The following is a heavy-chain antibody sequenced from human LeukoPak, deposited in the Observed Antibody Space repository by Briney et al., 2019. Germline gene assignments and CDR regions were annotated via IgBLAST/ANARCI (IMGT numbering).Heavy chain of an antibody. Sequence: SQTLSLTCAISGDTVSSKTTAWNWIRQSPSRGLEWLGRTFQRSKWYSDYAESVKGRITINPDTSKNQFSLQLDSVTPEDTAVYYCARTGYCSSASCSVVKQWLVRVYFDYWGQGTLVTVSS. D-gene: IGHD2-2*01. CDR2: TFQRSKWYS. J-gene: IGHJ4*02. V-gene: IGHV6-1*01. CDR1: GDTVSSKTTA. CDR3: ARTGYCSSASCSVVKQWLVRVYFDY.